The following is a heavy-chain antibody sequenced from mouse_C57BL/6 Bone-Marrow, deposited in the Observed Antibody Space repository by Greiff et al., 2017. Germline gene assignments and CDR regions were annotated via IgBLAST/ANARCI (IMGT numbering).Heavy chain of an antibody. J-gene: IGHJ2*01. Sequence: VQLQQSGPELVKPGASVKISCKASGYSFTGYYMNWVKQSPEKSLEWIGEINPSTGGTTYNQKFKAKATLTVDKSSSTAYMQLKSLTSEDSAVYYCARSDYDYLDYWGQGTTLTVSS. CDR2: INPSTGGT. V-gene: IGHV1-42*01. D-gene: IGHD2-4*01. CDR3: ARSDYDYLDY. CDR1: GYSFTGYY.